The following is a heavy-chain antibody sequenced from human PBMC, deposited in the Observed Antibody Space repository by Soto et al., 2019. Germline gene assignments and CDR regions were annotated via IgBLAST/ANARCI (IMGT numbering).Heavy chain of an antibody. CDR1: GFTFSTDT. J-gene: IGHJ4*02. Sequence: GGSLRLSCAASGFTFSTDTMNWVRQAPGKGLEWVSGVGAFGKTTYYADSVKGRFTISRDNSKNMLFLQMSSLRAEDTAVYYCAKDRHPDGIWTSYDWGQGTLVTVSS. D-gene: IGHD3-9*01. CDR2: VGAFGKTT. CDR3: AKDRHPDGIWTSYD. V-gene: IGHV3-23*01.